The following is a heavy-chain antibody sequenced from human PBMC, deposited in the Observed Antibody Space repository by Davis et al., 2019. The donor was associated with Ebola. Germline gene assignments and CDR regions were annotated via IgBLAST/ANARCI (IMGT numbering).Heavy chain of an antibody. CDR1: GYIFTSHW. V-gene: IGHV5-51*04. CDR2: IYPGDSGT. D-gene: IGHD3-9*01. J-gene: IGHJ6*02. CDR3: ARGGNGGQRTFDS. Sequence: ESLKIPCKVSGYIFTSHWIAWVRQKPGEGLEWMGSIYPGDSGTRYSPSFQGQVTISADRPVTTAYLQWSSLKASDTAMYYCARGGNGGQRTFDSWGQGTTVTVPS.